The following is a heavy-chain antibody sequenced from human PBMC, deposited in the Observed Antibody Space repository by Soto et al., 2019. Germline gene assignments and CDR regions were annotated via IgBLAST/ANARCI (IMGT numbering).Heavy chain of an antibody. CDR2: IYHSGST. Sequence: PSETLSLTCAVSGGSISSGGYSWSWIRQPPGKGLEWIGYIYHSGSTYYNPSLKSRVTISVDRSKNQFSLKLSSVTAADTAVYYCARDGYGDYVGVGWFDPWGQGTLVTVS. CDR1: GGSISSGGYS. J-gene: IGHJ5*02. CDR3: ARDGYGDYVGVGWFDP. V-gene: IGHV4-30-2*01. D-gene: IGHD4-17*01.